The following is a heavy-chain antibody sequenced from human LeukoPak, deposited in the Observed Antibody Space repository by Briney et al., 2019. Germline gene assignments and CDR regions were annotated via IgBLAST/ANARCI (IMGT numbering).Heavy chain of an antibody. CDR2: IFYSGNT. CDR1: GGSISSYY. V-gene: IGHV4-59*08. D-gene: IGHD3-16*01. CDR3: ARQGGMTLYYFDY. J-gene: IGHJ4*02. Sequence: SETLSLTCTVSGGSISSYYWSWIRQPPGKGLEWIGYIFYSGNTYYNPSFKSRVTISVATSKNQFSLKLSSVTAADTAVYYCARQGGMTLYYFDYWGQGTLVTVSS.